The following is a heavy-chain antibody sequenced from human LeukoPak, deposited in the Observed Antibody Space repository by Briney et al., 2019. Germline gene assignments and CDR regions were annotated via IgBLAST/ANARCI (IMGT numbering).Heavy chain of an antibody. J-gene: IGHJ4*02. CDR2: ISSSGSTI. CDR1: GFTFSSYE. CDR3: ARGNTVFDY. Sequence: GGSLRLSCAASGFTFSSYEMNWVRQAPGEGLEWVSYISSSGSTIYYADSVKGRFTISRDNAKNSLYLQMNSLRAEDTAVYYCARGNTVFDYWGQGTLVTVSS. V-gene: IGHV3-48*03. D-gene: IGHD4-17*01.